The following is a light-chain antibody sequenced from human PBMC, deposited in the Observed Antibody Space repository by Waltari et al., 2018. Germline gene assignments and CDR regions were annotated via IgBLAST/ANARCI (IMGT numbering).Light chain of an antibody. Sequence: QSALTQPASVSGSPGQSITISCTGTSSDVGGYNYVSWYQQHPGKAPQLMIYDVSKRPSGVSNRFSGSKSGNTASLTISGLQAEDEADYYCCSYAGSSTFHVVFGGGTKLTVL. CDR3: CSYAGSSTFHVV. J-gene: IGLJ2*01. V-gene: IGLV2-23*02. CDR2: DVS. CDR1: SSDVGGYNY.